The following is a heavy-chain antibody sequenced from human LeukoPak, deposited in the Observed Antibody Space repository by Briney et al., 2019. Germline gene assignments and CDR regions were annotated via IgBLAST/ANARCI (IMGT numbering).Heavy chain of an antibody. Sequence: GASVKVSCKASSYTFTNFGIIWVRQAPGQGLEWMGWISPYNGNTKYAQKLQGRVTMTTDTSTRIAYMELRSLRSDDTAVYYCARDYYGSGSYSYGFDIWGQGTTVTVSS. J-gene: IGHJ3*02. CDR2: ISPYNGNT. CDR3: ARDYYGSGSYSYGFDI. D-gene: IGHD3-10*01. CDR1: SYTFTNFG. V-gene: IGHV1-18*01.